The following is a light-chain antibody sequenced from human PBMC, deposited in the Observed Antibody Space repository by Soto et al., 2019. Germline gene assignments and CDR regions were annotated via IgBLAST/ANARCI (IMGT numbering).Light chain of an antibody. Sequence: DIQMTQSPSSLSASVGDRVTITCQASQDISNYLNWYQQKPGKAPKLLIYDASNLETGVPSRFSGSGSATDFTFTISSLQPEDIATYYGQQYDNLPLTFGPGTKVDIK. CDR1: QDISNY. CDR2: DAS. CDR3: QQYDNLPLT. V-gene: IGKV1-33*01. J-gene: IGKJ3*01.